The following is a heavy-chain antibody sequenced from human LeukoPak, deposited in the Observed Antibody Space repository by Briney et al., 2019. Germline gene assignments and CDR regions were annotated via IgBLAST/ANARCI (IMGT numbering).Heavy chain of an antibody. J-gene: IGHJ4*02. V-gene: IGHV3-64*01. Sequence: PGGSLRLSCAASGFTFSSYAMHWVRQAPGKGLEYVSAISSNGGSTYYANSVKGRFTISRDNSKNTVYLQMNSLRAEDTAVYYCARDPGYDSSGYYPLDYWGQGTLVTVSS. CDR3: ARDPGYDSSGYYPLDY. D-gene: IGHD3-22*01. CDR1: GFTFSSYA. CDR2: ISSNGGST.